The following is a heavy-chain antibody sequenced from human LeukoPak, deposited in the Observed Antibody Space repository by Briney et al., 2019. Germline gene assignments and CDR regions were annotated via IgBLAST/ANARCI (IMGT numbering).Heavy chain of an antibody. CDR3: ARSGAGEYYFDY. CDR1: GGSISSSSYY. V-gene: IGHV4-39*07. CDR2: IYYSGST. Sequence: SETLSLTCTVSGGSISSSSYYWGWIRQPPGKGLEWIGSIYYSGSTYYNPSLKSRVTISVDTSKNQFSLKLSSVTAADTAVYYCARSGAGEYYFDYWGQGTLVTVSS. J-gene: IGHJ4*02. D-gene: IGHD3-10*01.